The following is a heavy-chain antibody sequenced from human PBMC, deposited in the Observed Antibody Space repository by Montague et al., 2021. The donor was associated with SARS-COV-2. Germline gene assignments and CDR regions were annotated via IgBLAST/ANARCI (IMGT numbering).Heavy chain of an antibody. V-gene: IGHV3-9*01. D-gene: IGHD2-15*01. J-gene: IGHJ4*02. CDR2: ISWNSGST. Sequence: SLRLSWSASGFTFDDYAMHWVRQAPGKGLEWVSGISWNSGSTGYADSVKGRFTISRDNAKNSLYLQTNSLRAEDTALYYCAKEVGESPSFDYWGQGTLVTVSS. CDR3: AKEVGESPSFDY. CDR1: GFTFDDYA.